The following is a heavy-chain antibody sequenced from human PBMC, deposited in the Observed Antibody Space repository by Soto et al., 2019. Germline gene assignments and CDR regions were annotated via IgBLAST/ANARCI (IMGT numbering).Heavy chain of an antibody. V-gene: IGHV1-2*04. D-gene: IGHD2-21*02. J-gene: IGHJ4*02. CDR1: GYTFTGYY. Sequence: ASVKVSCKASGYTFTGYYMHWVRQAPGQGLEWMGWINPNSGGTKYAQKFQGWVTMTRDTSTSTAYMELSRLRSEDTAVYYCARSIVVVTALDYWGQGTLVTVSS. CDR3: ARSIVVVTALDY. CDR2: INPNSGGT.